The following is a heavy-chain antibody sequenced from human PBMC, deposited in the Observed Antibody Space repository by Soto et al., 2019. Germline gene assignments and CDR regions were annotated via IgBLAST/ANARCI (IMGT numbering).Heavy chain of an antibody. CDR3: AQDTYYHDTSGYYTFDY. V-gene: IGHV3-48*01. J-gene: IGHJ4*02. D-gene: IGHD3-22*01. CDR1: GFTFSTYG. Sequence: GGSLRLSCAASGFTFSTYGMNWVRQAPGKGLEWVSYISSSSSTIFYTDSMKGRFTISRDNSKNTLDLQMNSLRVEDTAVFYCAQDTYYHDTSGYYTFDYWGQGALVTVSS. CDR2: ISSSSSTI.